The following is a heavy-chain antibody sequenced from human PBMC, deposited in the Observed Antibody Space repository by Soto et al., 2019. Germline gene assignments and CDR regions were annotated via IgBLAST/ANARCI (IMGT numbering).Heavy chain of an antibody. J-gene: IGHJ5*02. CDR3: VSDNSDTLPATPGDAQTDVRGWWFDP. CDR2: INPGGSPS. V-gene: IGHV1-46*01. D-gene: IGHD2-21*01. Sequence: QVQLVQSGAEVKKPGASVKVSCKASGFIFTNFFMHWVRQAPGQGPEWMGVINPGGSPSSIAQKXXXXFXRXXDTATTKVDLEXXXLXXEDPTLHYCVSDNSDTLPATPGDAQTDVRGWWFDPWGQGTLVTVSS. CDR1: GFIFTNFF.